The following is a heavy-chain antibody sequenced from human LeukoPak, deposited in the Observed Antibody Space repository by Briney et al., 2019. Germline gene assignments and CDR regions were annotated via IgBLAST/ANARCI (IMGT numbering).Heavy chain of an antibody. D-gene: IGHD5-24*01. Sequence: ASVKVSCKASGYTFTSYYMQLVGQAPGQGLGWIGIITPSGGSTTYAQKFQARVTMTRDPSPPTVYVELSSLRSEATGVYYCARVEMATMIGMDVWGQGTTVTASS. CDR1: GYTFTSYY. J-gene: IGHJ6*02. V-gene: IGHV1-46*01. CDR2: ITPSGGST. CDR3: ARVEMATMIGMDV.